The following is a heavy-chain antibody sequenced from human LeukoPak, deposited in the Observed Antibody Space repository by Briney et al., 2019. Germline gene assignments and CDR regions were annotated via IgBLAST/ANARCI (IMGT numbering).Heavy chain of an antibody. CDR2: IYYSGST. CDR3: ARDRSGFEPFDP. D-gene: IGHD6-19*01. V-gene: IGHV4-39*07. Sequence: PSETLSLTCTVSGGSISSSSYYWGWIRQPPGKGLEWIGSIYYSGSTNYNPSLKSRVTISVDTSKNQFSLKLSSVTAADTAVYYCARDRSGFEPFDPWGQGTLVTVSS. CDR1: GGSISSSSYY. J-gene: IGHJ5*02.